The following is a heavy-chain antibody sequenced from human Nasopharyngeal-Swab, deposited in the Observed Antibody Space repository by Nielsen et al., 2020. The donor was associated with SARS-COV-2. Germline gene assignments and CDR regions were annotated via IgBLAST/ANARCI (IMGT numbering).Heavy chain of an antibody. D-gene: IGHD2-2*01. V-gene: IGHV3-30-3*01. CDR2: ISYDGSNK. J-gene: IGHJ4*02. CDR1: GFTFSSYA. Sequence: GGSLRLSCAASGFTFSSYAMHWVRQAPGKGLEWVAVISYDGSNKYYADPVKGRFTISRDNSKNTLYLQMNSLRAEDTAVYYCARAPVPAASIDYWGQGTLVTVSS. CDR3: ARAPVPAASIDY.